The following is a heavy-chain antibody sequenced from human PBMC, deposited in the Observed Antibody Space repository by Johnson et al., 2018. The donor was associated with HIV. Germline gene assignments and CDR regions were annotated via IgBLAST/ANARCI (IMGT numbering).Heavy chain of an antibody. D-gene: IGHD6-13*01. CDR1: GFTVSSNY. CDR2: IYSGGST. J-gene: IGHJ3*01. Sequence: VLLVESGGGLVQPGGSLRLSCAASGFTVSSNYMNWVRQAPGKGLEWVSVIYSGGSTFHADSVTGRFTISRDNSKNTLYLQMNNLRAEDTAVYYCAKGGEVWYGAFDFWGQGTMAIVSS. V-gene: IGHV3-66*01. CDR3: AKGGEVWYGAFDF.